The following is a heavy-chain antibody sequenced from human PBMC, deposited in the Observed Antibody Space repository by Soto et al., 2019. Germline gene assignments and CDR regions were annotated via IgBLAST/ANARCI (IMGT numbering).Heavy chain of an antibody. Sequence: RGSMRPSSGASGSSFGVYWVGWVRQAPGKGRGWLATIKWDASEKKYVDSVKGRFTTSRDNAKNSLYLQMDSLRAEDTAICSCGRYSGYGSRSAVNHCLDYWGHGTLVTVSS. D-gene: IGHD3-10*01. J-gene: IGHJ4*01. CDR2: IKWDASEK. V-gene: IGHV3-7*01. CDR3: GRYSGYGSRSAVNHCLDY. CDR1: GSSFGVYW.